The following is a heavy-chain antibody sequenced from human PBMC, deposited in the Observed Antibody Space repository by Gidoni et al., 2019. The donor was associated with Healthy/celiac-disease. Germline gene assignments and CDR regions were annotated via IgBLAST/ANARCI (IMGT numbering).Heavy chain of an antibody. Sequence: EVQLLESGGGLVQPGGSLRLSCAASVFTFSSYAMSWVRQASGKGLEWVSAIRGSGGSTYYADSVKGRFTSSRDNSKNTLYLQMNSLRAEDTAVYYCAKGSDSSGFDYWGQGTLVTVSS. J-gene: IGHJ4*02. CDR1: VFTFSSYA. CDR3: AKGSDSSGFDY. V-gene: IGHV3-23*01. CDR2: IRGSGGST. D-gene: IGHD3-22*01.